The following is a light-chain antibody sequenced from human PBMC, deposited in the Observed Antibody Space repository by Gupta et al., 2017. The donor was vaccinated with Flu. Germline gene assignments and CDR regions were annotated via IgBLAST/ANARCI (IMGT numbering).Light chain of an antibody. CDR1: SSNVGNNY. Sequence: KVTISCSGSSSNVGNNYVSWYQQLPGTAPKLLIFDNNKRPPGIPDRFSASRAGTSATLGITGLQAGEEADYYCGTWDSSRSAVVFGGGTKLTGL. CDR2: DNN. J-gene: IGLJ2*01. V-gene: IGLV1-51*01. CDR3: GTWDSSRSAVV.